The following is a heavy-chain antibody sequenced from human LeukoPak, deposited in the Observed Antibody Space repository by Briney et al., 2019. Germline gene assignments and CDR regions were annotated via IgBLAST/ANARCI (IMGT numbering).Heavy chain of an antibody. V-gene: IGHV1-2*04. CDR1: GYTFTGYY. Sequence: GPVKVSCKASGYTFTGYYMHWVRQAPGQGLEWMGWINPNSGGTNYAQKFQGWVTMTTDTSTSTAYMELRSLRSDDTAVYYCARVLMGDAFDIWGQGTMVTVSS. CDR3: ARVLMGDAFDI. CDR2: INPNSGGT. D-gene: IGHD2-8*01. J-gene: IGHJ3*02.